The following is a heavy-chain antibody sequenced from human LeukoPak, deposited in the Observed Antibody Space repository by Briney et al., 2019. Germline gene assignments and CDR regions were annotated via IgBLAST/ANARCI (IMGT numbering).Heavy chain of an antibody. CDR3: ARDAYYFDY. Sequence: PSETLSLTCTVSGDSISSYYWSWIRQPPGKGLEWIGYIYYSGSTNYNPSLKSRVTISVDTSKNQFSLKLSSVTAADTAVYYCARDAYYFDYWGQGTLVTVSS. V-gene: IGHV4-59*01. J-gene: IGHJ4*02. CDR1: GDSISSYY. CDR2: IYYSGST.